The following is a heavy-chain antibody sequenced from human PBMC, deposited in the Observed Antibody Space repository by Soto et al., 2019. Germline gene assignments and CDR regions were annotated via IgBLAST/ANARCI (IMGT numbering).Heavy chain of an antibody. D-gene: IGHD3-10*01. CDR1: GFTFSDYX. CDR3: ARDGVAPGLYFDY. CDR2: IKYDGAEK. V-gene: IGHV3-7*05. J-gene: IGHJ4*02. Sequence: GGSLRLSCAASGFTFSDYXMNWVRQAPGKGLEWVASIKYDGAEKSYVDSVKGRFTISRDNPKNSVYLQMASLRAEDTAVYYCARDGVAPGLYFDYWGQGTPVTVSS.